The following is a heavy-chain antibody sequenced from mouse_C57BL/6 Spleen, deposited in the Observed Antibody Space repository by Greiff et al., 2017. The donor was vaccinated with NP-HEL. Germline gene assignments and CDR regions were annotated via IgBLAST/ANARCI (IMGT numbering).Heavy chain of an antibody. CDR3: ARIDFVSAVVDCDFDV. D-gene: IGHD1-1*01. V-gene: IGHV1-18*01. CDR2: INPNNGGT. J-gene: IGHJ1*03. Sequence: EVQLQQSGPELVKPGASVKIPCKASGYTFTDYNMDWVKQSHGKSLEWIGDINPNNGGTIYNQKLKGKATLTGDKSSSTADMELSSLTSDGTAVYYCARIDFVSAVVDCDFDVWGKGTTVTVSS. CDR1: GYTFTDYN.